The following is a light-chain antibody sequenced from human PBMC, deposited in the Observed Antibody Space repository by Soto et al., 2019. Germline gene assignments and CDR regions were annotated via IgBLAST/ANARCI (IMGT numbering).Light chain of an antibody. CDR3: CSYGSTFTDV. V-gene: IGLV2-11*01. J-gene: IGLJ1*01. CDR2: DVI. CDR1: SSNVGGYNY. Sequence: QSALTQPRSVSGSPGQSVTISCTGTSSNVGGYNYVSWYQQHPGKAPKLIIYDVIRRPSGVPDRFSGSKSGNTASLTISGLQADDEADYYCCSYGSTFTDVFGSGTKLTVL.